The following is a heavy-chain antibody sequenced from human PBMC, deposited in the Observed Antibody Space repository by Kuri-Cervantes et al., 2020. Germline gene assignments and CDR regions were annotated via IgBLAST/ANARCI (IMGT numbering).Heavy chain of an antibody. CDR2: INPNSGGT. J-gene: IGHJ3*02. CDR1: GYTFTGYY. CDR3: ARDLRQWLGNDAFDI. Sequence: ASVKVSCKASGYTFTGYYIHWVRQAPGQGLEWMGWINPNSGGTNYAQKFQGGVTMTRDTSISTAYMELSRLRSDDTAVYYCARDLRQWLGNDAFDIWGQGTMVTVSS. V-gene: IGHV1-2*02. D-gene: IGHD6-19*01.